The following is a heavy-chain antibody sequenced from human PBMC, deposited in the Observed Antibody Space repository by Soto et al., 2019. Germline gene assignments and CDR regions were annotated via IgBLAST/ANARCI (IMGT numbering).Heavy chain of an antibody. V-gene: IGHV3-11*01. CDR3: ARGHYGLDV. Sequence: SCAASGFTFSDHYMSWIRQAPGKGLEWVSYITPSGDSIYYGDSVQDRFTISRDNTEDSVYLQMNSLRAEDTAVYFCARGHYGLDVWGQGTTVTVSS. J-gene: IGHJ6*02. CDR2: ITPSGDSI. CDR1: GFTFSDHY.